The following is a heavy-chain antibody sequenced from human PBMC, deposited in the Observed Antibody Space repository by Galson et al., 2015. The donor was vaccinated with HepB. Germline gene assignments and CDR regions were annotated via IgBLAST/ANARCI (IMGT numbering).Heavy chain of an antibody. D-gene: IGHD5-24*01. CDR2: IIPKSGVT. V-gene: IGHV1-69*02. CDR3: ASRDAYQGWNEYFHN. Sequence: SVKVSCKASGGPFSTYTINWVRQAPGQGLEWMGSIIPKSGVTSSAQKFQGRVTISADKSTTAVYMELSSLRSEDTAVYYCASRDAYQGWNEYFHNWGQGTLVTVSS. J-gene: IGHJ1*01. CDR1: GGPFSTYT.